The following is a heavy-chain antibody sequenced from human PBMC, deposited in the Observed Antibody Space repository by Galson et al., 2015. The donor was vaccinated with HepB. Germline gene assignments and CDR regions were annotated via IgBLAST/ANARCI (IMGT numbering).Heavy chain of an antibody. Sequence: SGAEVKKPGASVKVSCKASGYAFTSYGISWVRQAPGQGLEWMGWISAYNGNTNYAQKLQGRVTMTTDTSTSTAYMELRSPRSDDTAVYYCARGRRHYYGSGSDGMDVWGQGTTVTVSS. CDR3: ARGRRHYYGSGSDGMDV. V-gene: IGHV1-18*01. J-gene: IGHJ6*02. CDR2: ISAYNGNT. CDR1: GYAFTSYG. D-gene: IGHD3-10*01.